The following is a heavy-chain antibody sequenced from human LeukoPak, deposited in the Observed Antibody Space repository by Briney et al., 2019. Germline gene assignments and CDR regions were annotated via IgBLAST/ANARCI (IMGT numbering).Heavy chain of an antibody. J-gene: IGHJ5*02. CDR2: INPNSGGT. D-gene: IGHD5-24*01. Sequence: ASVKVSCEASGYTFTGYYMHWVRQAPGQGLEWMGWINPNSGGTNYAQKFQGRVTMTRDTSISTAYMELSRLRSDDTAVYYCAREVVSRRDGYTGNWFDPWGQGTLVTVSS. CDR3: AREVVSRRDGYTGNWFDP. V-gene: IGHV1-2*02. CDR1: GYTFTGYY.